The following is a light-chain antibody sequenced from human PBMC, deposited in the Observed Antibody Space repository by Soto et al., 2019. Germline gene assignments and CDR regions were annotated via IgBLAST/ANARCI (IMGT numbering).Light chain of an antibody. CDR2: AAS. CDR1: QDIRND. CDR3: LQDFNYPRT. Sequence: AIQMTQSPSFLSASVGDRVIITCRASQDIRNDLGWYQHRPGKAPKVLISAASILQSGVPSRFSGSGSGTEFTLTINSLQPEDFASYYCLQDFNYPRTFGQGTKVDIK. V-gene: IGKV1-6*01. J-gene: IGKJ1*01.